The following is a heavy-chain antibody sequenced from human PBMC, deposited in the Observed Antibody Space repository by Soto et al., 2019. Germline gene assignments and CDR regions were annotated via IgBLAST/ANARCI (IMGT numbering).Heavy chain of an antibody. CDR2: ISYDGSNK. Sequence: GGSLRLSCAASGFTFSSYGMHWVRQAPGKGLEWVAVISYDGSNKYYADSVKGRFTISRDDSKNTHYLQMNSLRAEDTAVYYCARENSGMDVWGQGTTVTVSS. CDR1: GFTFSSYG. J-gene: IGHJ6*02. CDR3: ARENSGMDV. V-gene: IGHV3-30-3*01.